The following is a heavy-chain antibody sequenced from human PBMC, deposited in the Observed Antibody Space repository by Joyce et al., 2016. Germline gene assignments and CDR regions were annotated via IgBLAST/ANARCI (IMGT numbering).Heavy chain of an antibody. Sequence: QVQLVESGGGVVQPGRSLILSCAASGFSFSSYGMNWVRQAPGKGLELVAVIWYEGSKKYYGDSVKGRFTISRDNSKNTLYLQMNSLRSEDTAVYYCARYESAAHDYWGQGTLVTVSS. CDR3: ARYESAAHDY. J-gene: IGHJ4*02. D-gene: IGHD2-2*01. V-gene: IGHV3-33*01. CDR2: IWYEGSKK. CDR1: GFSFSSYG.